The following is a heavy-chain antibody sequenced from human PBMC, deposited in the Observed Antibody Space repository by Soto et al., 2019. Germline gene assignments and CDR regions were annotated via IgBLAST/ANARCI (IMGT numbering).Heavy chain of an antibody. D-gene: IGHD1-7*01. J-gene: IGHJ5*02. Sequence: QITLKESGPTLVKPTQTLTLTCTFSGFSLSTSGVGVGWIRQPPGKALEWLALIYWDDDKRYSPSLKSRLTIPKDTSKNQVVLTMTNMDPVDTATYYCAHSELELRAGWFDPWGQGTLVTVSS. CDR1: GFSLSTSGVG. CDR3: AHSELELRAGWFDP. CDR2: IYWDDDK. V-gene: IGHV2-5*02.